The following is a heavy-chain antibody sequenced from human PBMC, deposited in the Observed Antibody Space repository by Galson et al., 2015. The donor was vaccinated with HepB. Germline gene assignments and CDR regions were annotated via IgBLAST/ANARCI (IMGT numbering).Heavy chain of an antibody. V-gene: IGHV3-48*03. CDR1: GFTFSSYE. CDR2: ISNGGGTI. Sequence: SLRLSCAASGFTFSSYEMNWVRQAPGKGLEWVSYISNGGGTIYYSDPVKGRFTVSRDNAKNSLYLQMSSLRVEDTAVYYCVREATGKGARGFDFWGQGTLLTVSS. CDR3: VREATGKGARGFDF. D-gene: IGHD3-9*01. J-gene: IGHJ4*02.